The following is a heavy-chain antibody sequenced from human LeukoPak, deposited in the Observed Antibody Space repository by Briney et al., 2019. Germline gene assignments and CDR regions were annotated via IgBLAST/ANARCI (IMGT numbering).Heavy chain of an antibody. CDR2: IIPIFGTA. D-gene: IGHD2-2*01. CDR3: ARALGGYCSSTSCRETDY. V-gene: IGHV1-69*13. Sequence: SVKVSCKASGGTFSSYAISWVRQAPGQGLEWMGGIIPIFGTANYAQKFQGRVTITADESTSTAYMELSSLRSEDTAVYYCARALGGYCSSTSCRETDYWGQGTLVTVSS. CDR1: GGTFSSYA. J-gene: IGHJ4*02.